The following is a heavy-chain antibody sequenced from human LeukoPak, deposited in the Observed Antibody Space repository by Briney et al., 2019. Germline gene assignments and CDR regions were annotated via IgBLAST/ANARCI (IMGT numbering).Heavy chain of an antibody. V-gene: IGHV4-39*07. Sequence: SETLSLTCTVSGGSISSSSYYWGRIRQPPGKGLEWIGSIYYSGSTYYNPSLKSRVTISVDTSKNQFSLKLSSVTAADTAVYYCARVRSPSYTAMSGTGGNWFDPWGQGTLVTVSS. CDR1: GGSISSSSYY. CDR3: ARVRSPSYTAMSGTGGNWFDP. J-gene: IGHJ5*02. CDR2: IYYSGST. D-gene: IGHD6-19*01.